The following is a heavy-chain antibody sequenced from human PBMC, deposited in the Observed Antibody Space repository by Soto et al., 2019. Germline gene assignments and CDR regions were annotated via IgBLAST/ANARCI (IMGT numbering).Heavy chain of an antibody. D-gene: IGHD3-10*01. CDR3: ARYYYGSGSGFRDYYMEV. CDR1: RYTFTSYD. CDR2: MNPNSGNT. J-gene: IGHJ6*03. V-gene: IGHV1-8*01. Sequence: GASVKVSCKASRYTFTSYDINWVRQATGQGLEWMGWMNPNSGNTGYAQKFQGRVTMTRNTSISTAYMELSSLRSEDTAVYYCARYYYGSGSGFRDYYMEVWGKGTTVTVSS.